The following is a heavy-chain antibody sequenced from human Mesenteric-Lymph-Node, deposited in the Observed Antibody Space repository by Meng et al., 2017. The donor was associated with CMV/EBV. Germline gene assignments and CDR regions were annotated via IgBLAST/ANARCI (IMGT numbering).Heavy chain of an antibody. D-gene: IGHD2-2*01. V-gene: IGHV1-69*05. CDR1: YV. Sequence: YVIRWVRQAPGQGLEWMGGIIPTSGAASYAQKFKGRITIATGASTSTVYMDLSSLKSDDTAVYYCARGTYGPLDQYQGGWYYFDYWGHGTLVTVSS. CDR2: IIPTSGAA. CDR3: ARGTYGPLDQYQGGWYYFDY. J-gene: IGHJ4*01.